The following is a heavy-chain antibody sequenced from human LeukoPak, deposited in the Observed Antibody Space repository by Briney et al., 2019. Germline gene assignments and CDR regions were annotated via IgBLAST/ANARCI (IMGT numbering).Heavy chain of an antibody. CDR3: ARESYYDILTGPRNDAFDI. D-gene: IGHD3-9*01. CDR2: INPNSGGT. V-gene: IGHV1-2*02. J-gene: IGHJ3*02. CDR1: GYTFTGYY. Sequence: ASVKVSCKASGYTFTGYYMHWVRQAPGQGLEWMGWINPNSGGTNYAQKFQGRVTMTRDTSISTAYMELSRLRSDDTAVYYCARESYYDILTGPRNDAFDIWSQGTMVTVSS.